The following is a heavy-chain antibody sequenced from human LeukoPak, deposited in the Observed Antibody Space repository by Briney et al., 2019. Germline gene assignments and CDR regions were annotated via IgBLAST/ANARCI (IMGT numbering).Heavy chain of an antibody. CDR1: GFTFSSYG. D-gene: IGHD1-26*01. J-gene: IGHJ4*02. Sequence: GGSLRLSCAASGFTFSSYGMHWVRQAPGKGLEWVAVISYDGSNKYYADSVKGRFTISRDNSKNTLYLQMNSLRAEDTAVYYCAKDPEVGAYYFDYWGQGTLVTVSS. V-gene: IGHV3-30*18. CDR3: AKDPEVGAYYFDY. CDR2: ISYDGSNK.